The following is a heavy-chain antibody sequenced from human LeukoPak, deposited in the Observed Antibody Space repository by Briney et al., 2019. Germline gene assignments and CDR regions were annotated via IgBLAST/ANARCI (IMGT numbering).Heavy chain of an antibody. CDR3: ARGIREYGDYVAANWFDP. V-gene: IGHV4-59*01. J-gene: IGHJ5*02. Sequence: SETLSLTCTVSGGSISSYYWSWIRQPPGKGLEWIGYIYYSGSTNYNPSLKSRVTISVDTSKNQFSLKLSSVTAADTAVYYCARGIREYGDYVAANWFDPWGQGTLVTVSS. D-gene: IGHD4-17*01. CDR1: GGSISSYY. CDR2: IYYSGST.